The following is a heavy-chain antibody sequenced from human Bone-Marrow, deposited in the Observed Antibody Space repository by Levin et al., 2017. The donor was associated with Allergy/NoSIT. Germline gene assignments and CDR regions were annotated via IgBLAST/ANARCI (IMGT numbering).Heavy chain of an antibody. CDR1: GFTFSGYG. V-gene: IGHV3-30*18. J-gene: IGHJ4*02. CDR2: ISYDGSYK. CDR3: AKDSGDSSGWLSLYYFDY. Sequence: LSLTCAASGFTFSGYGMHWLRQAPGKGLEWVAFISYDGSYKYYADSVKGRFTISRDNSKNTLYVQMNSLRAEDTAVYYCAKDSGDSSGWLSLYYFDYWGQGTLVTVSS. D-gene: IGHD6-19*01.